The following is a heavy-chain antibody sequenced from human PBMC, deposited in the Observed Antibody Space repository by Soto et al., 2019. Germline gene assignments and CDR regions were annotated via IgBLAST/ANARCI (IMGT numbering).Heavy chain of an antibody. V-gene: IGHV4-30-4*01. J-gene: IGHJ5*02. D-gene: IGHD3-10*01. CDR1: GGSISSGDYY. Sequence: QVQLQESGPGLVKPSQTLSLTCTVSGGSISSGDYYWSWIRQPPGKGLNWIGYIFYSGSTNYNPSLKNRVTISVDTSKNQFSLKLSTVTAADTAVYYCAREILLGAQNWFDPWGQGTLVTVSS. CDR2: IFYSGST. CDR3: AREILLGAQNWFDP.